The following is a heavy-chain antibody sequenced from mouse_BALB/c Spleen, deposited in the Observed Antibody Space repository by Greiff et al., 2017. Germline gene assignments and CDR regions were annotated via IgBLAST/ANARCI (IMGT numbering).Heavy chain of an antibody. D-gene: IGHD2-2*01. CDR2: IYPGGGYT. V-gene: IGHV1-63*02. J-gene: IGHJ3*01. Sequence: QVHVKQSGAELVRPGTSVKISCKASGYTFTNYWLGWVKQRPGHGLEWIGDIYPGGGYTNYNEKFKGKATLTADTSSSTAYMQLSSLTSEDSALYFCARARNYGYEEAWFAYWGQGTLVTVSA. CDR3: ARARNYGYEEAWFAY. CDR1: GYTFTNYW.